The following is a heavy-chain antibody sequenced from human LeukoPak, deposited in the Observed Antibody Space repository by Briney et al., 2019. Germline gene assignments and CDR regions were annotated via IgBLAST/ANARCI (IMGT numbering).Heavy chain of an antibody. J-gene: IGHJ4*02. Sequence: SETLSLTCTVSGGSISSSSYYWGWIRQPPGKGLEWIGSIYYSGSTYYNPSLKSRVTISVDTSKNQFSLKLSSVTAADTAVYYCARVAGIAAKGFDYWGQGTLVTVSS. CDR3: ARVAGIAAKGFDY. CDR1: GGSISSSSYY. D-gene: IGHD6-13*01. V-gene: IGHV4-39*07. CDR2: IYYSGST.